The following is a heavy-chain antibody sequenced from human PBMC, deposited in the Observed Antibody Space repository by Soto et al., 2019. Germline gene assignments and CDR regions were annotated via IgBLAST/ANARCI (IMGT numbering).Heavy chain of an antibody. CDR3: ARGPTHSSGRPRVDWFDP. J-gene: IGHJ5*02. CDR1: GFTFSSYS. D-gene: IGHD3-22*01. Sequence: PGGSLRLSCAASGFTFSSYSMNWVRQAPGKGLEWVSSISSSSSYIYYADSVKGRFTISRDNAKNSLYLQMNSLRAEDTAVYYCARGPTHSSGRPRVDWFDPWGQGTLVTVSS. CDR2: ISSSSSYI. V-gene: IGHV3-21*01.